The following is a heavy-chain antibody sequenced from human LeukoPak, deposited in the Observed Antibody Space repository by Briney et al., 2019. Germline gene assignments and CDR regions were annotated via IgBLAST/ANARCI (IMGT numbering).Heavy chain of an antibody. CDR2: ISAHSGNT. Sequence: VASVKVSCKASGYTSTTYGITWVRQAPGQGLEWMGWISAHSGNTNYAQKFQGRVTMTTDTSTSIVYVELRSLRSDDTAVCYCARDFWADDNLFDPWGQGTLVTVSS. D-gene: IGHD3-3*01. CDR3: ARDFWADDNLFDP. V-gene: IGHV1-18*01. CDR1: GYTSTTYG. J-gene: IGHJ5*02.